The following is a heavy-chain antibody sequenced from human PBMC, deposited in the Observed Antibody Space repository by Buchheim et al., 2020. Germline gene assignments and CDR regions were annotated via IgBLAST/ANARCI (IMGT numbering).Heavy chain of an antibody. CDR2: IYQSGTT. CDR3: ARAYGYFDY. J-gene: IGHJ4*02. Sequence: QVQLQESGPGLVKPSGTLSLTCSVSGASISSRNWWTWVRQSPGKGLEWIGEIYQSGTTSYNPSLKSRVTISMDKSKNQFSLKVNSVTAADTAVFYCARAYGYFDYWGQGTL. V-gene: IGHV4-4*02. CDR1: GASISSRNW. D-gene: IGHD3-10*01.